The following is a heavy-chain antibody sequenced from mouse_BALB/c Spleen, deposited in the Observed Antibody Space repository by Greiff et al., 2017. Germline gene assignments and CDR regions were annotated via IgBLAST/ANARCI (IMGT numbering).Heavy chain of an antibody. Sequence: QVQLQQSGAELARPGASVKLSCKASGYTFTSYWMQWVKQRPGQGLEWIGAIYPGDGDTRYTQKFKGKATLTADKSSSTAYMQLSSLASEDSAVYYCASDYYGSRPFAYWGQGTLVTVSA. CDR1: GYTFTSYW. CDR3: ASDYYGSRPFAY. CDR2: IYPGDGDT. J-gene: IGHJ3*01. V-gene: IGHV1-87*01. D-gene: IGHD1-1*01.